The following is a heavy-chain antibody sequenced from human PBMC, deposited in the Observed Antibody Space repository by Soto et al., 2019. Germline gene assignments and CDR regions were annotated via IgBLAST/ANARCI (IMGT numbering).Heavy chain of an antibody. V-gene: IGHV1-18*04. CDR2: ISAYNGNT. J-gene: IGHJ5*02. CDR1: GYTFTSYG. CDR3: ARGSYADYEGNSWFDP. D-gene: IGHD4-17*01. Sequence: IKVSCKASGYTFTSYGISLVRQAPGQGLEWMGWISAYNGNTNYAQKLQGRVTMTTDTSTSTAYMELRSLRSDDTAVYYCARGSYADYEGNSWFDPWGQGNLVTVPS.